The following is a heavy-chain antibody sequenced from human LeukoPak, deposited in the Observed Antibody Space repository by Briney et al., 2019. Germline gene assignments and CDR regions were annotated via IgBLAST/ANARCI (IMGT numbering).Heavy chain of an antibody. J-gene: IGHJ4*01. D-gene: IGHD1-26*01. CDR3: AREDSGTSIDY. Sequence: SETLSLTCTVSGGSITSYYNTWIRQPPGKGLEWIGYIYYSGNTNYNPSLKSRVTMSLDMSKNQFSLRLTSVTAADTAVYYCAREDSGTSIDYWGQGTLVTVSS. V-gene: IGHV4-59*01. CDR2: IYYSGNT. CDR1: GGSITSYY.